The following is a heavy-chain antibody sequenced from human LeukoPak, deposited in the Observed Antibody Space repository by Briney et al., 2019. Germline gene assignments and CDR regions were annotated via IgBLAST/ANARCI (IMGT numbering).Heavy chain of an antibody. V-gene: IGHV3-48*03. CDR2: ISSSGSAI. CDR3: ARDASLAGDRVEY. Sequence: GGSLRLSCAASGFTFGSYEMSWVRQVPGKGQEWVSYISSSGSAIYYADSVKGRFTISRDNAKNSLYLQMNSLRAEDTGVYYCARDASLAGDRVEYWGQGTLVTVSS. J-gene: IGHJ4*02. CDR1: GFTFGSYE. D-gene: IGHD3-16*01.